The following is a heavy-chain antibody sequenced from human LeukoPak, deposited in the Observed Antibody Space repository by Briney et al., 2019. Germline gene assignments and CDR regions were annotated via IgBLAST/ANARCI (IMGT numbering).Heavy chain of an antibody. J-gene: IGHJ4*02. CDR1: GGSFSGYY. V-gene: IGHV4-34*01. CDR2: INHSGST. Sequence: SETLSLTCAVYGGSFSGYYWSWLRQPPGKGLEWIGEINHSGSTNYNPSLQSRVTISVDTSKNQFSLKLSSVTAADTAVYYCARARSHSSGWNFWGQGTLVTVSS. CDR3: ARARSHSSGWNF. D-gene: IGHD6-19*01.